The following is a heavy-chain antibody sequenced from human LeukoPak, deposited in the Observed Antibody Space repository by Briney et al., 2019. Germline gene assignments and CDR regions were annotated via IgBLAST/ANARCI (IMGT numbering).Heavy chain of an antibody. CDR1: GFTFSDYY. V-gene: IGHV3-11*01. D-gene: IGHD3-22*01. J-gene: IGHJ4*02. CDR3: ARVHTYYYDSSGYYTSWYFDY. Sequence: GGSLRLSCAASGFTFSDYYMSWIRQAPGKGLAWVSYISSSGSTIYYADSVKGRFTISRDNAKNSLYLQMNSLRAEDTAVYYCARVHTYYYDSSGYYTSWYFDYWGQGTLVTVSS. CDR2: ISSSGSTI.